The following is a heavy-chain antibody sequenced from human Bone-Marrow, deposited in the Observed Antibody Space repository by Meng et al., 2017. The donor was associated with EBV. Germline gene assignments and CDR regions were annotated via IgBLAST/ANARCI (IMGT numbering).Heavy chain of an antibody. CDR1: GYSIRSFYY. CDR2: VHYTGST. D-gene: IGHD6-19*01. Sequence: GPGQVQPPAPLSLTCMFSGYSIRSFYYWGWIRQPPGRGLEWIGSVHYTGSTYYSPSLKSRVTVSVDTSKNQFSLRLTSVTAADTAVYYCARPFPSWQSPRLDPFGAWGQGTLVTVSS. CDR3: ARPFPSWQSPRLDPFGA. V-gene: IGHV4-38-2*02. J-gene: IGHJ5*02.